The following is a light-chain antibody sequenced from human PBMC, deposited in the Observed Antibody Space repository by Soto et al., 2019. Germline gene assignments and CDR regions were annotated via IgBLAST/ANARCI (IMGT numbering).Light chain of an antibody. Sequence: DIQMTQSPSSLSASVGDRVTITCRASQSISSYLNWYQQKPGKDPKLLIYAASSLQSGVPSRFSGSGSGTDFTLTISSLQPEDFATYYCRQSYSTPWTFGQGTKVEIK. J-gene: IGKJ1*01. CDR2: AAS. V-gene: IGKV1-39*01. CDR1: QSISSY. CDR3: RQSYSTPWT.